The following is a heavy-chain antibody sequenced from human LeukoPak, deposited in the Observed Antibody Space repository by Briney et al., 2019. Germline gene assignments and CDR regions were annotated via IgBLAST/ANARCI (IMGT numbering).Heavy chain of an antibody. J-gene: IGHJ6*03. Sequence: ASVKVSCKASGGTFSSYAISWVRQAPGQGLEWMGGIIPIFGTANYAQKFQGRVTITADESTSTAYMELSGLRSWDTAVYYCATTMVRGPYYYYMDVWGKGTTVTISS. D-gene: IGHD3-10*01. CDR3: ATTMVRGPYYYYMDV. V-gene: IGHV1-69*13. CDR2: IIPIFGTA. CDR1: GGTFSSYA.